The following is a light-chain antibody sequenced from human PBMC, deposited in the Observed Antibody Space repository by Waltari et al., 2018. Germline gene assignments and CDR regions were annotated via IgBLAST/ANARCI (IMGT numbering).Light chain of an antibody. V-gene: IGKV1-NL1*01. CDR3: QQYYSSPPLT. CDR2: GAS. Sequence: DIQLTQSPSSLSASVGDRVTITCRASRGISNSLAWYQQKPGKAPKLLLHGASILASEVPSRFSGIGSVTDYTLTISSLQPEDFSIYYCQQYYSSPPLTFGGGTKVEIK. J-gene: IGKJ4*01. CDR1: RGISNS.